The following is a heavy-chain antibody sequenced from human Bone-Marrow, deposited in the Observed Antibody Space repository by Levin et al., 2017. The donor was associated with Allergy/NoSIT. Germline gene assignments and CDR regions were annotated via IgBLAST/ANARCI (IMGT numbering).Heavy chain of an antibody. CDR2: IYYLGNT. CDR1: GGSISSSTYY. CDR3: ARPLYSSTFDP. V-gene: IGHV4-39*01. J-gene: IGHJ5*02. D-gene: IGHD6-19*01. Sequence: SSQTLSLTCTVSGGSISSSTYYWAWIRQPPGKGLEWIGSIYYLGNTFYNPSLQSRVTISVDSSNNQFSLKLRSVTAADTAVYYCARPLYSSTFDPWGLGTLVTVSS.